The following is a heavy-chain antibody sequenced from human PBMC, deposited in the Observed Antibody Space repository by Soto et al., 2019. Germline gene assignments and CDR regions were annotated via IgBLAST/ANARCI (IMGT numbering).Heavy chain of an antibody. D-gene: IGHD3-3*01. CDR3: AKYVSLGGYDSWSGYLFDY. CDR2: INNDGSNT. V-gene: IGHV3-23*03. J-gene: IGHJ4*02. Sequence: GKGLVWVSRINNDGSNTDYADSVKARFTISRDNAQNTLYLQMNSLRAEDTAVYYCAKYVSLGGYDSWSGYLFDYWAQAPLGTVPS.